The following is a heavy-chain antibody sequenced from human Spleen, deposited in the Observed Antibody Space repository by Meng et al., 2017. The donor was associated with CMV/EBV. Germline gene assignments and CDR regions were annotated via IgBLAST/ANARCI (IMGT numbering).Heavy chain of an antibody. J-gene: IGHJ5*02. V-gene: IGHV2-5*02. Sequence: FSGFSLSTSGVSVGWIRQPPGKALEWLALIYWDDAKRYRPSLRSRLTITKDTSKNQVVLTMTNMDPMDTSTYYCAHGADSGYNWLDPWGQGTLVTVSS. CDR2: IYWDDAK. CDR3: AHGADSGYNWLDP. CDR1: GFSLSTSGVS. D-gene: IGHD3-10*01.